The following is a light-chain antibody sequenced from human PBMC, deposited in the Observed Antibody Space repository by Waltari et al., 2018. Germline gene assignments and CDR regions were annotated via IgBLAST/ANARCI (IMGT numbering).Light chain of an antibody. Sequence: EIVLTQSPGTLSLSTGERATLSCRASQSLNNNFLPWYQQKPGQAPGLLIYATSRRATGIPDRFSGSGSGTDFALTISRLEAEDSALYFCQQYGNSPYTFGQGTNLKIK. V-gene: IGKV3-20*01. CDR2: ATS. CDR3: QQYGNSPYT. CDR1: QSLNNNF. J-gene: IGKJ2*01.